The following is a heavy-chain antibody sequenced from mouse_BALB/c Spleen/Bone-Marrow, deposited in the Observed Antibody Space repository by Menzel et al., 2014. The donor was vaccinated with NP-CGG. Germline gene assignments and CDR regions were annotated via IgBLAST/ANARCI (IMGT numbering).Heavy chain of an antibody. Sequence: EVQLVESGGGLVQPGGSLKLSCAASGFDFSRYWMTWVRQAPGKGLEWIGEINPDSSTINYTPSLRDKFIISRDNAKNTLYLQMSKVRSEDTALYYCARLHYYGYWAYWGQGTLVTVSA. CDR3: ARLHYYGYWAY. J-gene: IGHJ3*01. CDR1: GFDFSRYW. D-gene: IGHD1-2*01. V-gene: IGHV4-1*02. CDR2: INPDSSTI.